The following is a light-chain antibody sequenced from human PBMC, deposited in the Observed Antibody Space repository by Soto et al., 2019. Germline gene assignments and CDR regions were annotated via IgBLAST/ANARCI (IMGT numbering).Light chain of an antibody. CDR2: GAS. CDR3: QQYNGWPWT. J-gene: IGKJ1*01. V-gene: IGKV3-15*01. Sequence: EIVLAQSPATLSVTPGERITLSCRATQTIGQKLAWYLQRPGQAPSLLMFGASTRATDIPARFSGSVSGTEFTLTITGLQSEDFAVYYCQQYNGWPWTFGQGTKVEI. CDR1: QTIGQK.